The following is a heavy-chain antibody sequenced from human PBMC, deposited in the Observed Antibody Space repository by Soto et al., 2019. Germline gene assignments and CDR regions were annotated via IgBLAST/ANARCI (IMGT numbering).Heavy chain of an antibody. CDR1: GGSFSGYY. CDR3: ARGAEERYCGGDCYSPDY. Sequence: QVQLQQWGAGLLKPSETLSLTCAVYGGSFSGYYWSWIRQPPGKGLESIGEINHSGSTNYNPSLKSRVTISVDTSKNQFSLKLSSVTAADTAVYYCARGAEERYCGGDCYSPDYWGQGTLVTVSS. CDR2: INHSGST. D-gene: IGHD2-21*02. V-gene: IGHV4-34*01. J-gene: IGHJ4*02.